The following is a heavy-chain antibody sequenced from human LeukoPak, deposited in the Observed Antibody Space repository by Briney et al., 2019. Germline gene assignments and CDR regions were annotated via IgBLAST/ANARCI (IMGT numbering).Heavy chain of an antibody. CDR3: VKDRASWVSNYIYGMDV. Sequence: GGSLRLSCVASGFAFSSYGTHWVRQAPGKGLEWVAVISNDGSKKHYADSVKGRFTISRDDSKNTLYLQMSSLRAEDTAVYYCVKDRASWVSNYIYGMDVWGQGTTVTVSS. D-gene: IGHD3-10*01. J-gene: IGHJ6*02. V-gene: IGHV3-30*18. CDR1: GFAFSSYG. CDR2: ISNDGSKK.